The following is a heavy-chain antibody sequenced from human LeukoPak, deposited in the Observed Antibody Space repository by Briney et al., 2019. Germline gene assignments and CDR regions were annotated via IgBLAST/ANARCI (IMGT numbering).Heavy chain of an antibody. CDR2: MNPNSGNT. CDR1: GYTFTSYD. J-gene: IGHJ4*02. CDR3: ARGRGLYYYDSSGYGY. D-gene: IGHD3-22*01. V-gene: IGHV1-8*01. Sequence: ASVKVSCKASGYTFTSYDINWVRQATGQGLEWMGWMNPNSGNTGYAQKFQGRVTMTRNTSISTAYMELSSLRSEDTAVYYCARGRGLYYYDSSGYGYWGQGTLVTVSS.